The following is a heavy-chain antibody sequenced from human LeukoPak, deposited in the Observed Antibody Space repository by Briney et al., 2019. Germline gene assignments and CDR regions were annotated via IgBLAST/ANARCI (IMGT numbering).Heavy chain of an antibody. D-gene: IGHD5-18*01. Sequence: ASVKVSCKASGYTFTGYYMHWVRQAPGQGLEWMGWINPNSGGTNYAQKFQGRVTMTRDTSISTDYMELSRLRSDDTAVYYCARELDTAMADYFDYWGQGTLVTVTS. V-gene: IGHV1-2*02. J-gene: IGHJ4*02. CDR3: ARELDTAMADYFDY. CDR2: INPNSGGT. CDR1: GYTFTGYY.